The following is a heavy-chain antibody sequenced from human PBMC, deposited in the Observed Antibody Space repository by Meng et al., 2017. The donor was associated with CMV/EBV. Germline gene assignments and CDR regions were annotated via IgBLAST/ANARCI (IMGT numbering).Heavy chain of an antibody. CDR2: INHSGST. J-gene: IGHJ5*02. CDR1: GASFSGYY. D-gene: IGHD1-7*01. CDR3: AKVRITGTTKVPYNWFDP. V-gene: IGHV4-34*01. Sequence: SETLSPTCAVYGASFSGYYWSWIRQLPGKGLEWFGEINHSGSTNCNPSHKSRVTRSVDTSTNQSSLKLSSVTTADTAVYYGAKVRITGTTKVPYNWFDPWGQGTLVTVSS.